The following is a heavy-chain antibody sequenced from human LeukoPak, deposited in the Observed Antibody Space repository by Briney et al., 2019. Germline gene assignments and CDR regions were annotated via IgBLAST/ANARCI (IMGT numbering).Heavy chain of an antibody. CDR2: ISANNGDT. CDR3: ARKGMGSPLDF. CDR1: GFTFTSYG. J-gene: IGHJ1*01. D-gene: IGHD3-10*01. Sequence: ASMKVSCKTSGFTFTSYGISWVRQAPGQGLEWMAWISANNGDTNYAQRLQGRVTMTTDTSTGTAYMEVRSLRSDDTAVYYCARKGMGSPLDFGGRGTLVTVS. V-gene: IGHV1-18*04.